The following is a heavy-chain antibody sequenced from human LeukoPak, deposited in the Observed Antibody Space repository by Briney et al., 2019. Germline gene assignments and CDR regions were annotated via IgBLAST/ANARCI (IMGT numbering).Heavy chain of an antibody. V-gene: IGHV3-43D*03. D-gene: IGHD3-9*01. Sequence: PGGSLRLSCAASGFTFDDYAMHWVRKAPGKGLEWVSLISWDGGSTYYADSVKGRFTISRDNSKNSLYLQMNSLRAEDTALYYCAKGYDLLTGYYLDYWGQGTLVTVSS. CDR3: AKGYDLLTGYYLDY. CDR1: GFTFDDYA. J-gene: IGHJ4*02. CDR2: ISWDGGST.